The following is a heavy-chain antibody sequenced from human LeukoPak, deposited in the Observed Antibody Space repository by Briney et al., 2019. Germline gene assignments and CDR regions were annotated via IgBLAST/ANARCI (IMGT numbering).Heavy chain of an antibody. CDR1: GFTFSSYW. CDR3: ARSPGSYYYDSSGYYSFHDDY. Sequence: GGSLRLSCAASGFTFSSYWMSWVRQAPGKGLEWVANIKQDGSEKSYVDSVKGRFTISRDNTKNSLYLQMNSLRAEDTAVYYCARSPGSYYYDSSGYYSFHDDYWGQGTLVTVSS. D-gene: IGHD3-22*01. CDR2: IKQDGSEK. V-gene: IGHV3-7*01. J-gene: IGHJ4*02.